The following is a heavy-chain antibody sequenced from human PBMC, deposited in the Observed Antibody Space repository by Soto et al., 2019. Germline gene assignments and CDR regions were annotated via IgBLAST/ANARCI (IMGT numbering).Heavy chain of an antibody. CDR1: GFTFRDYA. J-gene: IGHJ6*01. CDR3: TREGAYTSPPYYYFYAMDV. D-gene: IGHD2-2*01. V-gene: IGHV3-49*04. CDR2: MRAKAFGGTT. Sequence: GGSLRLSCKGSGFTFRDYAISWVRQAPGKGLQWVGFMRAKAFGGTTEYATFVKGRFTISRDDSNSVAYLQMNSLETEDTAVYYCTREGAYTSPPYYYFYAMDVWGQGTRVTVSS.